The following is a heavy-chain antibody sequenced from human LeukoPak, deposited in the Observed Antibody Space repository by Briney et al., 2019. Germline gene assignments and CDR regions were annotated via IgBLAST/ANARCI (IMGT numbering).Heavy chain of an antibody. CDR1: GFPFSSYA. CDR2: VSNDGGNK. V-gene: IGHV3-30-3*01. Sequence: GGSLRLSCAASGFPFSSYAMHWVRQAPGKGLEWVALVSNDGGNKYHADSVKGRFTISRDNSKNTLYLQMNSLRAEDTAVYYCARCARSSIAARPFAFDIWGQGTMVTVSS. CDR3: ARCARSSIAARPFAFDI. D-gene: IGHD6-6*01. J-gene: IGHJ3*02.